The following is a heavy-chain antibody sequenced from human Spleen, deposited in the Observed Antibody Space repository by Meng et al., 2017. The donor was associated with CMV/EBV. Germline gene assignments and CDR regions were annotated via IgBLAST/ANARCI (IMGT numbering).Heavy chain of an antibody. CDR1: GGSISSYY. D-gene: IGHD7-27*01. V-gene: IGHV4-59*01. CDR2: IYYSGST. CDR3: ARVPRAGETHYYYYGMDV. J-gene: IGHJ6*02. Sequence: SETLSLTCTVSGGSISSYYWSWIRQPPGKGLEWIGYIYYSGSTNYNPSLKSRVTISVDTSKNQFSLKLSSVTAADTAVYYCARVPRAGETHYYYYGMDVWGQGTTVTVSS.